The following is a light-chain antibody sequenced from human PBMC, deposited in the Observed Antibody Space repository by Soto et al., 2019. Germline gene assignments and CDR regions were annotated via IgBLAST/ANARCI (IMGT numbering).Light chain of an antibody. CDR1: SSNIGASYG. CDR3: QSYDNSLSGVV. Sequence: QSVLTQPPSVSGAPGQRVTISCTESSSNIGASYGVHWYQQLPGTAPKLLIYGNSNRPSGVPDRFSGSKSGTSASLAITGLQAEDEADYYCQSYDNSLSGVVFGGGTKLTVL. V-gene: IGLV1-40*01. CDR2: GNS. J-gene: IGLJ2*01.